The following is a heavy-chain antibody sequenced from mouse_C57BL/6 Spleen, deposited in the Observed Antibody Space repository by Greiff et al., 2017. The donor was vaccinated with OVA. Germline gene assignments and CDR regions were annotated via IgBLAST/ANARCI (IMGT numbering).Heavy chain of an antibody. J-gene: IGHJ2*01. D-gene: IGHD2-4*01. V-gene: IGHV1-42*01. Sequence: VQLKQSGPELVKPGASVKISCKASGYSFTGYYMNWVKQSPEKSLEWIGEINPSTGGTTYNQKFKAKATLTVDKSSSTAYMQLKSLTSEDSAVYYCARNDYDRGGFDYWGQGTTLTVSS. CDR2: INPSTGGT. CDR3: ARNDYDRGGFDY. CDR1: GYSFTGYY.